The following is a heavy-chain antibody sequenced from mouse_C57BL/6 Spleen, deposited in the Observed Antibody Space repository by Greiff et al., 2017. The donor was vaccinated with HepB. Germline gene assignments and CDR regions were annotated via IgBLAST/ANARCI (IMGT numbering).Heavy chain of an antibody. D-gene: IGHD2-1*01. CDR1: GYSFTGYY. J-gene: IGHJ4*01. CDR2: INPSTGGT. V-gene: IGHV1-42*01. CDR3: ASLIYYGNTWAMDY. Sequence: VQLQQSGPELVKPGASVKISCKASGYSFTGYYMNWVKQSPEKSLEWIGEINPSTGGTTYNQKFKAKATLTVDKSSSTAYMQLKSLTSEDSAVYYCASLIYYGNTWAMDYWGQGTSVTVSS.